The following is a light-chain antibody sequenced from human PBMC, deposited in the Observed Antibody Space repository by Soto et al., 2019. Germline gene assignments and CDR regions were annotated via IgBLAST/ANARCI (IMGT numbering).Light chain of an antibody. J-gene: IGLJ1*01. Sequence: QSALTQPPSASGSPGQSVTISCTGTSSDVGGYNYASWYQQHPGKAPKLMIYEVSKRPSGVPDRFSGSKSGNTASLTVSGLEAEDEADYYCSSYAVSNGVFGRGTKVTVL. V-gene: IGLV2-8*01. CDR3: SSYAVSNGV. CDR2: EVS. CDR1: SSDVGGYNY.